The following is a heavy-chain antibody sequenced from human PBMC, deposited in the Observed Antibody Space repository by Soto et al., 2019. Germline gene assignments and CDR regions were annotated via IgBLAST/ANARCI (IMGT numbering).Heavy chain of an antibody. CDR2: IIPIIGII. Sequence: QVQLVQSGAEVKKPGSSVKVSCKASGGTFSTYTITWVRQAPGQGLECLGRIIPIIGIINYAQKFQGRVTISAAKFMGTAYMELTGLRSVDTAVYYCAGDPDSHYNDSHASSYPWGQGTLVTVSS. CDR1: GGTFSTYT. V-gene: IGHV1-69*08. D-gene: IGHD4-4*01. CDR3: AGDPDSHYNDSHASSYP. J-gene: IGHJ5*02.